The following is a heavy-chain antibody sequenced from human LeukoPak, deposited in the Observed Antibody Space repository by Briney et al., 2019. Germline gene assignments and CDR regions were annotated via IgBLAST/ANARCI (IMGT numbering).Heavy chain of an antibody. CDR2: VNDNGGQR. D-gene: IGHD1-26*01. V-gene: IGHV3-23*01. Sequence: GGSLRLSCAASGFAFNTYAMTWVRQAPGKGLEWVSNVNDNGGQRHYADSVKGRFTISRDNSKNTLFLQMDSLRVEDTAVYYCAKTQWKVGATDYFDYWGQGILVTVSS. CDR3: AKTQWKVGATDYFDY. CDR1: GFAFNTYA. J-gene: IGHJ4*02.